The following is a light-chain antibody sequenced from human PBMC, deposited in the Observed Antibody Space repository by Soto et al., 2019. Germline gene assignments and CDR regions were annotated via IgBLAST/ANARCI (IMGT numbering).Light chain of an antibody. V-gene: IGKV3-15*01. CDR3: QQYNNWPPTWT. CDR2: GAS. Sequence: EIVMTQSPATLSVSPGERATLSCRASQSVSSNLAWYQQKPGQAPRLLIYGASTRATGIPVRFSGSGSVTEFTLTISSLQSEDFAVYYCQQYNNWPPTWTFGQGTKVEIK. CDR1: QSVSSN. J-gene: IGKJ1*01.